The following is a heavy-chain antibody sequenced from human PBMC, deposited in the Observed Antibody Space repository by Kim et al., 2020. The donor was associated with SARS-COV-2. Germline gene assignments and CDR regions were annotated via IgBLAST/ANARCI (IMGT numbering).Heavy chain of an antibody. V-gene: IGHV4-59*08. J-gene: IGHJ4*02. Sequence: SETLSLTCTVSGGSISSSYWSWIRHPPVRFLDWIGYIYYIGSTNYNPSLKSRFTISVDTSKNQSSLKRSSVTAADTAVYNCGRGFDYCGQGTLVTASS. CDR1: GGSISSSY. CDR3: GRGFDY. D-gene: IGHD2-15*01. CDR2: IYYIGST.